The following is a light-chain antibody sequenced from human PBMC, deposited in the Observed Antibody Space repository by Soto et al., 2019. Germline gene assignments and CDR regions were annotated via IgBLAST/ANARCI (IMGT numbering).Light chain of an antibody. CDR3: QQYRNWPRT. CDR2: GAS. J-gene: IGKJ1*01. Sequence: EIVLTQSPSTLSLSPGDRVTLSCRASQSVDINLAWYQQRPGQAPRLLVYGASTKATDMPGRFSGRGSGTEFTLTINNLQSEDFAVYYCQQYRNWPRTFGQGTKVDIK. CDR1: QSVDIN. V-gene: IGKV3-15*01.